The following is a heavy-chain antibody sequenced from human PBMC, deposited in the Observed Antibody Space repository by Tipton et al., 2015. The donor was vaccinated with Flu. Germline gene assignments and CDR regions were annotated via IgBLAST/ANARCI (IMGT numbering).Heavy chain of an antibody. CDR1: GGSISSYY. J-gene: IGHJ3*01. V-gene: IGHV4-59*01. CDR2: IYYSGST. CDR3: AREDYDMSGYHITVVLDF. Sequence: TLSLTCTVSGGSISSYYWSWIRQPPGKGLEWIGYIYYSGSTNYNPSLKSRVTISVDTSKNQFSLKLSSVTAADTAVYYCAREDYDMSGYHITVVLDFWGQGTMVTVSS. D-gene: IGHD3-22*01.